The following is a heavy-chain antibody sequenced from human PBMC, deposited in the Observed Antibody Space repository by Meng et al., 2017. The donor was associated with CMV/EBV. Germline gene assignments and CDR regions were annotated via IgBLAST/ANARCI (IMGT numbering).Heavy chain of an antibody. CDR3: AREIFGVAQ. D-gene: IGHD3-3*01. V-gene: IGHV4-34*01. J-gene: IGHJ4*02. CDR1: GGSFSGYY. CDR2: INHSGST. Sequence: GSLRLSCAVYGGSFSGYYWSWIRQPPGKGLEWIGEINHSGSTNYNPSLKSRVAISVDTSKKQFSLKVSSVTAADTAMYYCAREIFGVAQWGQGTLVTVSS.